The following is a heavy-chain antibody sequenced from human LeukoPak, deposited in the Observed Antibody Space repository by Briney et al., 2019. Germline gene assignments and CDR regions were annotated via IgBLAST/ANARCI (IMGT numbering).Heavy chain of an antibody. V-gene: IGHV4-34*01. CDR3: ARGFPLSDILTGYYPTNWFDP. CDR2: INHSGST. CDR1: GGSFSGYY. J-gene: IGHJ5*02. Sequence: PSETLSLTCAVYGGSFSGYYWSWIRQPPGKGPEWIGEINHSGSTNYNPSLKSRVTISVDTSKNQFSLKLSSVTAADTAVYYCARGFPLSDILTGYYPTNWFDPWGQGTLVTVSS. D-gene: IGHD3-9*01.